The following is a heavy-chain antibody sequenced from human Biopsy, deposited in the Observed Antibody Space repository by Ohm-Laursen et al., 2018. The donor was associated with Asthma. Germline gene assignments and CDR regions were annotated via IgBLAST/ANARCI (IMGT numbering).Heavy chain of an antibody. CDR1: GYILTDLS. CDR3: ASDFPKDYVRYNFQF. Sequence: ASVKVSCKISGYILTDLSMHWVRQAPGQGLEWMGGHDHEEGGTVNARRFQGRVTMTEDTSTDTAYMELSSLSSDDTTVYYCASDFPKDYVRYNFQFWGQGTLVTVSS. D-gene: IGHD4-17*01. V-gene: IGHV1-24*01. CDR2: HDHEEGGT. J-gene: IGHJ4*02.